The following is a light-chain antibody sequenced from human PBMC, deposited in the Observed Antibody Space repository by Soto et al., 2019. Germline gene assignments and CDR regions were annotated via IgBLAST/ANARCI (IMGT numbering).Light chain of an antibody. J-gene: IGKJ4*01. Sequence: EIPMTQSPSALSASVGDRVTITCRASQSIRKYLNWYQQQPGKAPKLLIYAASSLHSGVPSRFNGSGSGTDFTLTIDSLQPEDYATFHCQQTYRSPLTFGGGTKVEI. CDR2: AAS. CDR3: QQTYRSPLT. CDR1: QSIRKY. V-gene: IGKV1-39*01.